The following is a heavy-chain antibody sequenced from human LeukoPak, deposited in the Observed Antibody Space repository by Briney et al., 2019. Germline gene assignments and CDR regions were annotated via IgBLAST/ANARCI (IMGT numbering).Heavy chain of an antibody. CDR2: IIPIFGTA. Sequence: SVKVSCKASGGTFSSDAISWVRQAPGQGLEWMGRIIPIFGTANYAQKFQGRVTITTDESTSTAYMELSSLRSEDTAVYYCARGSGPDAFDIWGQGTMVTVSS. J-gene: IGHJ3*02. V-gene: IGHV1-69*05. CDR3: ARGSGPDAFDI. D-gene: IGHD1-1*01. CDR1: GGTFSSDA.